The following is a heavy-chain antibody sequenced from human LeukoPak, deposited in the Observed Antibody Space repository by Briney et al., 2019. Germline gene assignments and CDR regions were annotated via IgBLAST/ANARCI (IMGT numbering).Heavy chain of an antibody. Sequence: SETLSLTCAVYGGSFSGYYWSWIRQPPGKGLEWIGEINHSGSTNYNPSLKSRVTISVDTSKNQFSLKLSSVTVADTAVYYCAREGGFDYWGQGTLVTVSS. CDR2: INHSGST. CDR3: AREGGFDY. V-gene: IGHV4-34*01. CDR1: GGSFSGYY. J-gene: IGHJ4*02. D-gene: IGHD3-16*01.